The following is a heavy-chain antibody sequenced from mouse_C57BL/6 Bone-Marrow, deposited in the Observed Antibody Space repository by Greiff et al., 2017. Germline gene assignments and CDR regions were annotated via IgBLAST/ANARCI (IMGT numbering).Heavy chain of an antibody. CDR3: ARRDYGSSRSLYWYFDV. Sequence: EVQVVESGGDLVKPGGSLKLSCAASGFTFSSYGMSWVRQTPDKRLEWVATISSGGSYTYYPDSVKGRFTISRDNAKNTLYLQMSSLKSEDTAMYYCARRDYGSSRSLYWYFDVWGTGTTVTVSS. J-gene: IGHJ1*03. V-gene: IGHV5-6*01. CDR1: GFTFSSYG. CDR2: ISSGGSYT. D-gene: IGHD1-1*01.